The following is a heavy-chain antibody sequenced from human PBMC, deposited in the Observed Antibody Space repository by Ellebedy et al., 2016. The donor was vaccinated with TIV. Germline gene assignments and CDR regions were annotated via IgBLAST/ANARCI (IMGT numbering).Heavy chain of an antibody. CDR1: GFTFSSYS. J-gene: IGHJ4*01. V-gene: IGHV3-30*04. D-gene: IGHD4-23*01. CDR3: ARDVGGNSQIDH. Sequence: GGSLRLXXSVSGFTFSSYSMHWVRQAPGKGLECMAAISNDGRNAYYADSVKGRFIISRDNSKNTLYLQMDSLRPEDTAVYYCARDVGGNSQIDHWGQGTLVTVSS. CDR2: ISNDGRNA.